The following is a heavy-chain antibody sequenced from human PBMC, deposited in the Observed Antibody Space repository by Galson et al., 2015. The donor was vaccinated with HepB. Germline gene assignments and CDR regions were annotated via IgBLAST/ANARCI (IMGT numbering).Heavy chain of an antibody. CDR3: ARFCATNSCYRAFDN. Sequence: ETLSLTCTVSGGSISSYYWSWIRQPPGKGLEYIGYTYYSGSTNYNPSLKSRVTISVDTSKNQFSLTLTSVTAADTAVYYCARFCATNSCYRAFDNWGQGTLVTVSS. J-gene: IGHJ4*02. V-gene: IGHV4-59*08. D-gene: IGHD2-2*01. CDR1: GGSISSYY. CDR2: TYYSGST.